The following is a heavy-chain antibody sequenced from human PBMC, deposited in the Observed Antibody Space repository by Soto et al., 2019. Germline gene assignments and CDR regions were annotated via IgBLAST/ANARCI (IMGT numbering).Heavy chain of an antibody. CDR3: ATSFRYFDN. CDR1: GFTPTTTP. Sequence: GGSLRLSCAGSGFTPTTTPLSWVRQPPGKGLEWVTTISGTANRTYYVDSVKGRFFISRDNSKNTVTLQMNNLTVDDTAVYYCATSFRYFDNWGQGTRVTVSS. D-gene: IGHD3-9*01. CDR2: ISGTANRT. J-gene: IGHJ4*02. V-gene: IGHV3-23*01.